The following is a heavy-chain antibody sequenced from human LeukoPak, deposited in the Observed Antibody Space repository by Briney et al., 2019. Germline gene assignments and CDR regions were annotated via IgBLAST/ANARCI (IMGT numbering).Heavy chain of an antibody. J-gene: IGHJ6*02. V-gene: IGHV1-2*04. CDR1: GYTFTVYY. Sequence: ASVKVSFKASGYTFTVYYMHWVRQAPGQGLEWMGWINPNSGGTNYAQKFQGWVTITRDTSISTAYMELSRLRSDDTAVYYCARDQYDGGTSDYYYYGMDVWGQGTTVTVSS. CDR2: INPNSGGT. D-gene: IGHD4-23*01. CDR3: ARDQYDGGTSDYYYYGMDV.